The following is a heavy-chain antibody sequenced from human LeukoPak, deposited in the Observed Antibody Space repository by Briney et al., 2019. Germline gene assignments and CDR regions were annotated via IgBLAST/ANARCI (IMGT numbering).Heavy chain of an antibody. J-gene: IGHJ4*02. D-gene: IGHD6-19*01. Sequence: GGSLRLSCEASGFDFDNYWMTWVRLAPGKGLEWVANMNQDGSEQYYVDSVKGRFSISRDNAKKSLYLQMNSLRAEDTAVYYCSRGQGCAYWGQGTLVTVSS. CDR2: MNQDGSEQ. CDR3: SRGQGCAY. CDR1: GFDFDNYW. V-gene: IGHV3-7*04.